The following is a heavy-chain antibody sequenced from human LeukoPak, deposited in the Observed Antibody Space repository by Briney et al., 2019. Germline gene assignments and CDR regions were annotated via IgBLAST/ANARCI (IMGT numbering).Heavy chain of an antibody. CDR1: GYTFTSYD. D-gene: IGHD2-2*02. J-gene: IGHJ6*03. CDR3: ARTIRKHCSSTSCYRWKYYYYYCMDV. Sequence: ASVKVSCKASGYTFTSYDINWVRQATGQGLEWMGWMNPNSGNTGYAQKFQGRVTITRNTSISTAYMEQSSLRSEDTAVYYCARTIRKHCSSTSCYRWKYYYYYCMDVWGKGTTVTVSS. V-gene: IGHV1-8*03. CDR2: MNPNSGNT.